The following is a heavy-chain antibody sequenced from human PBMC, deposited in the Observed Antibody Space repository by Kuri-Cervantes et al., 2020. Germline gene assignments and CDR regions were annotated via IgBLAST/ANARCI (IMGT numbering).Heavy chain of an antibody. CDR2: IKQDGSEK. D-gene: IGHD6-19*01. CDR3: ARDLTSSGWYSNYFDY. CDR1: GYTFSSYW. V-gene: IGHV3-7*01. Sequence: GGSLRLSCAVSGYTFSSYWMSWVRQAPGKGLEWVANIKQDGSEKYYVDSVKGRFTISRDNAKNPLYLQMNSLRAEDTAVYYCARDLTSSGWYSNYFDYWGQGTLVTVSS. J-gene: IGHJ4*02.